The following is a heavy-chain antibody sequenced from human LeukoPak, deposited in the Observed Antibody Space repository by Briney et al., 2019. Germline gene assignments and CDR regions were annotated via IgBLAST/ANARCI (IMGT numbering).Heavy chain of an antibody. CDR3: ALSKEQWLVRGGYYFDY. CDR2: ISSSSSYI. Sequence: GGSLRLSCAASGFTFSSYSMNWVRQAPGKRLEWVSSISSSSSYIYYADSVKGRFTISRDNAKNSLYLQMNSLRAEDTAVYYCALSKEQWLVRGGYYFDYWGQGTLVTVSS. D-gene: IGHD6-19*01. V-gene: IGHV3-21*01. CDR1: GFTFSSYS. J-gene: IGHJ4*02.